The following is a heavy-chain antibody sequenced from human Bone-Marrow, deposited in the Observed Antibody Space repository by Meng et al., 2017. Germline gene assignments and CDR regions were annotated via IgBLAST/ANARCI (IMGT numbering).Heavy chain of an antibody. V-gene: IGHV4-31*03. Sequence: GQRQESGPGLVKPSQTLSLTCTVSGGSISSGGYYWSWIRQHPGKGLEWIGYIYYSGSTYYNPSLKSRVTISVDTSKNQFSLKLSSVTVADTAVYYCARDTSYSSSWFDYWGQGTLVTVSS. CDR3: ARDTSYSSSWFDY. D-gene: IGHD6-13*01. CDR1: GGSISSGGYY. CDR2: IYYSGST. J-gene: IGHJ4*02.